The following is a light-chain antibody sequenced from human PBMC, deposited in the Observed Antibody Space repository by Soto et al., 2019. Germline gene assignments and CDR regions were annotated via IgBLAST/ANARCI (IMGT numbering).Light chain of an antibody. V-gene: IGKV3-20*01. CDR3: QQYGNSPPT. CDR1: QSLSSNF. CDR2: GAS. Sequence: EIVLTQSPGTLSLSPGERATLSCRASQSLSSNFLAWYQHKPGQAPRLLICGASSRATGIPDRFSGSGSGTDVTLSISRLEPEDVAVYYCQQYGNSPPTFGGGTKVEIK. J-gene: IGKJ4*01.